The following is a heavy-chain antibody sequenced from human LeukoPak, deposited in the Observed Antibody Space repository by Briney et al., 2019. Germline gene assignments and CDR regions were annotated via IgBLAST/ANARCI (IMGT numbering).Heavy chain of an antibody. J-gene: IGHJ4*02. Sequence: GGALRLSCAASGFTFSRYWMSWLRQAPGKGREGVANINQDGSEKYYVDSVKGRFTLSRDNAKNSLYLQMNSLRAEDTAVYYCARGGGPGIVLMVYAISEYYFDYWGQGTLVTVSS. D-gene: IGHD2-8*01. CDR3: ARGGGPGIVLMVYAISEYYFDY. CDR2: INQDGSEK. V-gene: IGHV3-7*01. CDR1: GFTFSRYW.